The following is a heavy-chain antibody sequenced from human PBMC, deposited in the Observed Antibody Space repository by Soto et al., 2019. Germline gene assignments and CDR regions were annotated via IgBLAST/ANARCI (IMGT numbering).Heavy chain of an antibody. CDR3: ARGVSQVGWEPHDY. D-gene: IGHD1-26*01. Sequence: QVQLVESGGGVVQPGRSLRLSCAASGFTFSSYAMHWVRQAPGKGLEWVAVISYDGSNKYYADSVKGRFTISRDNSKNTLYLKMNSLRAEDTAVYYCARGVSQVGWEPHDYWGQGTLVTVS. J-gene: IGHJ4*02. CDR2: ISYDGSNK. V-gene: IGHV3-30-3*01. CDR1: GFTFSSYA.